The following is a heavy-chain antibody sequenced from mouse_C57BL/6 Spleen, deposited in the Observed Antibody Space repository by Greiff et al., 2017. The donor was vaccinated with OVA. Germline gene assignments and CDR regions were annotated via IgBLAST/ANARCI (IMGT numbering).Heavy chain of an antibody. CDR2: INPSNGGT. CDR1: GYTFTSYW. J-gene: IGHJ3*01. Sequence: VKLQQPGTELVKPGASVKLSCKASGYTFTSYWMHWVKQRPGQGLEWIGNINPSNGGTNYNEKFKTKATLTVDKSSSTAYMQLSSLTSEDSAVYYCAREKNYGSSYVWCAYWGQGTLVTVSA. D-gene: IGHD1-1*01. CDR3: AREKNYGSSYVWCAY. V-gene: IGHV1-53*01.